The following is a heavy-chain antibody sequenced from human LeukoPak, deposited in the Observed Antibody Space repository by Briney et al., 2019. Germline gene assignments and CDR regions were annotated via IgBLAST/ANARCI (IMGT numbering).Heavy chain of an antibody. J-gene: IGHJ1*01. V-gene: IGHV4-59*01. CDR1: GGSISSYY. CDR3: ARGGWYPESFQH. CDR2: IYDSGST. Sequence: SETLSLTCTVSGGSISSYYWSWIRQPPGKGLEWIGNIYDSGSTNYNPSLKSRVTISVDTSKNQFSLKLSSVTAADTAVYYCARGGWYPESFQHWGQGALVTVSS. D-gene: IGHD6-19*01.